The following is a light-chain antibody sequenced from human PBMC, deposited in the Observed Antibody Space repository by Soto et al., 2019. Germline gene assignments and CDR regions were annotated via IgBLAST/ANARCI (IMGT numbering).Light chain of an antibody. Sequence: DIQMTQSPSTLSASVGDRVTITCRASQSISSWLAWYQQKPGKAPKLLIYDASSLESGVPSRISGSGSGTEFTLTISSLQPDDFATYYCQQYNSYSPETFGQGTKLEIK. J-gene: IGKJ2*01. CDR2: DAS. V-gene: IGKV1-5*01. CDR1: QSISSW. CDR3: QQYNSYSPET.